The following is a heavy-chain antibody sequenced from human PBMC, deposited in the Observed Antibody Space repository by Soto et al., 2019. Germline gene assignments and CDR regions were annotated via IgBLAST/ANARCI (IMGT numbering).Heavy chain of an antibody. D-gene: IGHD6-13*01. CDR1: GGSISSYY. V-gene: IGHV4-59*08. Sequence: SETLSLTCTVSGGSISSYYWSWIRQPPGKGLEWIGYIYYSGSTNYNPSLKSRVTISVDTSKNQFSLKLSSVTAADTAVYYCARLSSEGFDPWGQGTLVTVSS. J-gene: IGHJ5*02. CDR3: ARLSSEGFDP. CDR2: IYYSGST.